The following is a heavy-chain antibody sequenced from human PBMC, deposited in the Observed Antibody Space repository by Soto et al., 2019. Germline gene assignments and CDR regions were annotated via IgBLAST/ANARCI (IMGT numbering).Heavy chain of an antibody. Sequence: GGSLSLSCAASGFPFSSYTMHWVRQAPGKGLEWVSVITDGGSSTYYADSVKGRFTISRDNSKNTMYLQMNSLRAEDTAVYYCATGLRPSAEYYGMDVWGQGTTVTVSS. J-gene: IGHJ6*02. CDR1: GFPFSSYT. V-gene: IGHV3-30*07. D-gene: IGHD5-12*01. CDR3: ATGLRPSAEYYGMDV. CDR2: ITDGGSST.